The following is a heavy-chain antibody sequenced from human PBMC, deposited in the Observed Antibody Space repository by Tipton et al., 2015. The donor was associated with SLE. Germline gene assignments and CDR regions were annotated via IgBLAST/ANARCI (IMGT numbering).Heavy chain of an antibody. J-gene: IGHJ2*01. D-gene: IGHD2-21*02. Sequence: TLSLTCTVSGVSISSYYWTYIRQPPGKGLEWIGYISTSGSTNSNPSLKSRITISVDTSKNQFSLKLTSVTAADTAVYYCARRAVTGDWYFDLWGRGTLVTVSS. CDR1: GVSISSYY. CDR2: ISTSGST. V-gene: IGHV4-4*08. CDR3: ARRAVTGDWYFDL.